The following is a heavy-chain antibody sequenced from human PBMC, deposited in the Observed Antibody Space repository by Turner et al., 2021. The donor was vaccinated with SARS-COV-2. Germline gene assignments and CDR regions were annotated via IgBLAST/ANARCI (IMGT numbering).Heavy chain of an antibody. CDR3: ARGMFRFGGVIVRPFDY. CDR2: MNPNSGNT. CDR1: GYTFSNYD. V-gene: IGHV1-8*01. D-gene: IGHD3-16*02. J-gene: IGHJ4*02. Sequence: QVQLVQSGAEVKKPGASVKVSCKASGYTFSNYDINWVRQATGQGLEWMGWMNPNSGNTGYAQKFQGRVTMTRNTSISKAYMELSSLRSEDTAVYYCARGMFRFGGVIVRPFDYWGQGTLVTVSS.